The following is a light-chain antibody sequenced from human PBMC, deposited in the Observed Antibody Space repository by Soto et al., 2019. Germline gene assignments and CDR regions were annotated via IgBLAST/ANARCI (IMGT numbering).Light chain of an antibody. Sequence: DIQMTQSPSSLSASVGDRVTITCRASQSISTYLNWYQQKQGKAPKLLIYAAFSLQSGVPSRFSGSGSGTDFTLTISSLQPEDVATYYCLQSYSTPTITCGQGTRLEIK. CDR1: QSISTY. CDR2: AAF. J-gene: IGKJ5*01. CDR3: LQSYSTPTIT. V-gene: IGKV1-39*01.